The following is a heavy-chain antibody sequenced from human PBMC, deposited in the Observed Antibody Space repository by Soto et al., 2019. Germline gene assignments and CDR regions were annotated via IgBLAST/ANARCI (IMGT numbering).Heavy chain of an antibody. J-gene: IGHJ4*02. D-gene: IGHD2-2*01. Sequence: NPSETLSLTSTVSGGSISSYYRSWIRQPPGKGLEWIGYIYYSGSTNYNPSLKSRVTISVDTSKNQFSLKLSSVTAADTAVYYCAIGYYSSTSCYYDYWGQGTLVTVSS. CDR1: GGSISSYY. CDR2: IYYSGST. CDR3: AIGYYSSTSCYYDY. V-gene: IGHV4-59*01.